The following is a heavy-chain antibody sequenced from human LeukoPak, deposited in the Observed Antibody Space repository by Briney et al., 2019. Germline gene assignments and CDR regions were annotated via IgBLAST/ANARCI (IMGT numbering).Heavy chain of an antibody. CDR2: ISSSSSYT. CDR1: GFTFSDYY. J-gene: IGHJ4*02. Sequence: RAGGSLRLSCAASGFTFSDYYMSWIRQAPGKGLEWVSYISSSSSYTNYADSVKGRFTISRDNAKNSLYLQMNSLRAEDTAVYYCARVGIDGDDERYLDCWGQGTLVTVSS. CDR3: ARVGIDGDDERYLDC. D-gene: IGHD4-17*01. V-gene: IGHV3-11*06.